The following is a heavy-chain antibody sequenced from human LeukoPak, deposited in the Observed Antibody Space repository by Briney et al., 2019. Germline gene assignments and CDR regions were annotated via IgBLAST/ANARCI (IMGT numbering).Heavy chain of an antibody. CDR3: ARVVTSSLYFFDY. CDR2: IYHSGRT. CDR1: GGSISSEGFY. D-gene: IGHD2-21*02. V-gene: IGHV4-31*03. Sequence: RPSETLSLTCSVSGGSISSEGFYWSWIRQHPGKGLEWIAYIYHSGRTYYNPSLKSRLTISVDTSKNQFSMSLKSVTAADTAVYYCARVVTSSLYFFDYWRQGTLVSVSS. J-gene: IGHJ4*02.